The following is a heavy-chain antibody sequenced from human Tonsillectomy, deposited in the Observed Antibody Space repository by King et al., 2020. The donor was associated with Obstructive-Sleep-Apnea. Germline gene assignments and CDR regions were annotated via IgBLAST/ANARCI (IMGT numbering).Heavy chain of an antibody. CDR3: ARVRGGFYYFDY. CDR2: IYHSGST. J-gene: IGHJ4*02. D-gene: IGHD3-16*01. Sequence: QLQESGPGLVKPSGTLSLTCAVSGGSISSSNWWSWVRQTPGKGLEWIGEIYHSGSTNYNPSLKSRVTISVDKSKNQFSLKVRSVTAADTAVYYWARVRGGFYYFDYWGQGTLVTVSS. CDR1: GGSISSSNW. V-gene: IGHV4-4*02.